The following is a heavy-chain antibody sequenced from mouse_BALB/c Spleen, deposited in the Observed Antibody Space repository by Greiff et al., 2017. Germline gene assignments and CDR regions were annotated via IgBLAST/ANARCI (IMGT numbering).Heavy chain of an antibody. CDR1: GFNIKDTY. V-gene: IGHV14-3*02. Sequence: EVQLQQSGAELVKPGASVKLSCTASGFNIKDTYMHWVKQRPEQGLEWIGRIDPANGNTKYDPKFQGKATITADTSSTTAYLQLSSLTSEDTAVYYCARWVVYVPAWFAYWGQGTLVTVSA. CDR2: IDPANGNT. J-gene: IGHJ3*01. CDR3: ARWVVYVPAWFAY. D-gene: IGHD2-12*01.